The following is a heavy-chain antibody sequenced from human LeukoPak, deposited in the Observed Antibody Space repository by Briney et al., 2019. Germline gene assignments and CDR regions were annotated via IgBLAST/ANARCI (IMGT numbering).Heavy chain of an antibody. J-gene: IGHJ5*02. D-gene: IGHD3-22*01. Sequence: GGSLRLSCAASGFTFSSYGMHWVRQAPGKGLEWVAFIRYDGSNKYYADSVKGRFTISRDNSKNTLYLQMNSLRAEDTAVYYCAKDGRPYDSSGYRNWFDPWGQGTLVTVSS. CDR1: GFTFSSYG. V-gene: IGHV3-30*02. CDR3: AKDGRPYDSSGYRNWFDP. CDR2: IRYDGSNK.